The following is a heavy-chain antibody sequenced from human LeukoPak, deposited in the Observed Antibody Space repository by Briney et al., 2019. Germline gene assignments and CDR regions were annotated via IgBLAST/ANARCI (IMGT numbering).Heavy chain of an antibody. V-gene: IGHV3-66*01. CDR2: IYSGGST. CDR1: GFTVSSNY. CDR3: ARVDYYDSSGHGGGFDY. J-gene: IGHJ4*02. D-gene: IGHD3-22*01. Sequence: PGGSLRLSCAASGFTVSSNYMSWVRLAPGKGLEWVSVIYSGGSTYYADSVEGRFTISRDNSRNTLYLQMNSLRAEDTAVYYCARVDYYDSSGHGGGFDYGGQGPLVTVSS.